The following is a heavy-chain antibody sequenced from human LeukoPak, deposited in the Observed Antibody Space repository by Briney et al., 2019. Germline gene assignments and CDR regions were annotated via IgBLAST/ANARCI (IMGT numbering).Heavy chain of an antibody. J-gene: IGHJ4*02. V-gene: IGHV1-18*01. D-gene: IGHD3-9*01. CDR3: ARDRGVLRYFDWLLSDFDY. Sequence: ASVKVSCKASGYTFTSYGISWVRQAPGQGLEWMGWISAYNGNTNYAPKLQGRVTMTTDTSTSTAYMELRSLRSDDTAVYYCARDRGVLRYFDWLLSDFDYWGQGTLVTVSS. CDR2: ISAYNGNT. CDR1: GYTFTSYG.